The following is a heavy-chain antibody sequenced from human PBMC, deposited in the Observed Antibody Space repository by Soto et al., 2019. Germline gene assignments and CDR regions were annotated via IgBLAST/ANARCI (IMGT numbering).Heavy chain of an antibody. CDR1: SGSISSSNW. V-gene: IGHV4-4*02. CDR2: IYHSGST. J-gene: IGHJ3*02. CDR3: ARVPSYSSGWLRSAFDI. D-gene: IGHD6-19*01. Sequence: QVQLQESGPGLVKPSGTLSLTCAVSSGSISSSNWWSWVRQPPGKGLEWIGEIYHSGSTNYNPSLKSRVTISVDKSKNQFSLKLSSVTAADTAVYYCARVPSYSSGWLRSAFDIWGQGTMVTVSS.